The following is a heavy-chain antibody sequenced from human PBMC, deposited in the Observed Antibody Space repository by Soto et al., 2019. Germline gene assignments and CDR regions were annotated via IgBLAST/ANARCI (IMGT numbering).Heavy chain of an antibody. CDR2: INAGNGNT. J-gene: IGHJ4*02. CDR1: GYTFTSYA. D-gene: IGHD6-19*01. CDR3: AGPRRSSGWYVMDY. Sequence: QVQLVQSGAEVKKPGASVKVSCKASGYTFTSYAMHWVRQAPGQRLEWMGWINAGNGNTKYSQKFQGRVTITRDTSARTTYMGLSSLRSENTAVYYCAGPRRSSGWYVMDYWGQGTLVTVSS. V-gene: IGHV1-3*01.